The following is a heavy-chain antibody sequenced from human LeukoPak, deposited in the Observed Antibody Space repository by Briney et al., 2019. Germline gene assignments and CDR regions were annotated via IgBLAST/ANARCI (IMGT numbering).Heavy chain of an antibody. Sequence: GGSLRLSCASSGFTFTSYAVSWVRQAPGKGLEWVSTISYSGGTTYHTDSVKGRFTISRDISKNTVYLQMNSLRAEDTAVYYCAKRESYDSSGYGFCWGQGTLVTVSS. J-gene: IGHJ4*02. D-gene: IGHD3-22*01. CDR1: GFTFTSYA. CDR3: AKRESYDSSGYGFC. V-gene: IGHV3-23*01. CDR2: ISYSGGTT.